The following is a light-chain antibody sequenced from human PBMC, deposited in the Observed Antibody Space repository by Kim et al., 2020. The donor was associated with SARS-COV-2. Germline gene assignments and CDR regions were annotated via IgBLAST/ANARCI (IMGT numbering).Light chain of an antibody. Sequence: ETVMTQSPATLSVSPGERATLSCRASQSVSSNLAWYQHKLGQAPRLLIYGASTRATGIPARFSGSGSGTEFTLTISSLQSEDFAVYHCQQYDDWPWTFGQGTKVEIK. CDR1: QSVSSN. J-gene: IGKJ1*01. CDR2: GAS. V-gene: IGKV3-15*01. CDR3: QQYDDWPWT.